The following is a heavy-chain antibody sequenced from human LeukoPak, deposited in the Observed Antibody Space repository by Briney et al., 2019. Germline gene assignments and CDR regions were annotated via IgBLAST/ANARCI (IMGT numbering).Heavy chain of an antibody. CDR2: INPSGGST. J-gene: IGHJ3*02. CDR3: ARDWRPDFAFDI. D-gene: IGHD6-25*01. Sequence: ASVKVSCKASGYTFTSYYMHWVRQAPGQGLEWMGIINPSGGSTSYAQKFQGRVTMTRDTSTGTVYMELSSLRSEDTAVYYCARDWRPDFAFDIWGQGTMVTVSS. CDR1: GYTFTSYY. V-gene: IGHV1-46*01.